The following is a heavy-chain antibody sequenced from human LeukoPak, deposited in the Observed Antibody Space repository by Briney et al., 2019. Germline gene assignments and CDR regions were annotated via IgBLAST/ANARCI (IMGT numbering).Heavy chain of an antibody. J-gene: IGHJ3*02. CDR3: ARDRAPYCGGDCSDAFDI. V-gene: IGHV3-21*01. CDR2: ISSSSTYI. D-gene: IGHD2-21*02. Sequence: PGGSLRLSCAASGFTFSSYSMNWVRQPPGKGLEWVSSISSSSTYIYYADSVKGRFTISRDNAKNSLYLQMNSLRAEDTAVYYCARDRAPYCGGDCSDAFDIWGQGTMVTVSS. CDR1: GFTFSSYS.